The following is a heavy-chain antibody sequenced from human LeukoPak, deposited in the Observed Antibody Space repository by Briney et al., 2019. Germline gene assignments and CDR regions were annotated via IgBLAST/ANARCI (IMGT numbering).Heavy chain of an antibody. J-gene: IGHJ4*02. CDR2: IKPDGSEK. Sequence: GGSLLLSCSASGFTFSYYWMSSVRQAPGNVPEWVAKIKPDGSEKYYLASVKGQFTISRDNARDSLYLQMNSLRDDDTYGYCCARDASVLYWGRGTLVTVSS. CDR3: ARDASVLY. D-gene: IGHD5/OR15-5a*01. V-gene: IGHV3-7*04. CDR1: GFTFSYYW.